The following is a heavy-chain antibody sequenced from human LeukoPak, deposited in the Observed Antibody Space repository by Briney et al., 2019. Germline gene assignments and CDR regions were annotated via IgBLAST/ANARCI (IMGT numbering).Heavy chain of an antibody. CDR3: ARGRGLTTVTLDY. J-gene: IGHJ4*02. CDR2: INHSGST. CDR1: GGSFSGYY. D-gene: IGHD4-17*01. Sequence: SETLSLTCAVYGGSFSGYYWSWIRQSPGKGLEWIGEINHSGSTNYNPSLKSRVTTSVDTSKNQFSLKLSSVTAADTAVYYCARGRGLTTVTLDYWGQGTLVTVSS. V-gene: IGHV4-34*01.